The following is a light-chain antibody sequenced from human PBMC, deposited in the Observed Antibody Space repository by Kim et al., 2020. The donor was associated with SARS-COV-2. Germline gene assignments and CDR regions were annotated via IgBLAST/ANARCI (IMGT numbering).Light chain of an antibody. Sequence: GQSVTIACTGTSSDVGGYNYVSGYQQHPGKAPKLMIYDVSKRPSGVPDRFSGSKSGNTASLTISGLQAEEEADYYCCSYAGSYTWVFGGGTQLTVL. CDR1: SSDVGGYNY. V-gene: IGLV2-11*01. J-gene: IGLJ3*02. CDR2: DVS. CDR3: CSYAGSYTWV.